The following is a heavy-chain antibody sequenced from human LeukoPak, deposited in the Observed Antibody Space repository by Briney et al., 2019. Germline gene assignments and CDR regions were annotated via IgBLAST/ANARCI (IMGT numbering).Heavy chain of an antibody. CDR2: LYSGGAT. D-gene: IGHD1-26*01. V-gene: IGHV3-66*02. J-gene: IGHJ3*01. Sequence: PGGSLRLSCAASGLIVNTNYTRWVRQAPGKGPEWVSVLYSGGATYNSDSVKGRFTISRDNSKDMVYLQMNNLRPEGSAVYFCARGNERIVGAYDSFDLWGQGRMVTV. CDR3: ARGNERIVGAYDSFDL. CDR1: GLIVNTNY.